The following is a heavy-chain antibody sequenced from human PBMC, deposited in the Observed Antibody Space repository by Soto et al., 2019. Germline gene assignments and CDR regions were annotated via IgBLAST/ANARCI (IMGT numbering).Heavy chain of an antibody. D-gene: IGHD1-7*01. V-gene: IGHV3-64*01. CDR2: ISSNGGTT. CDR3: VRRVSGNYDY. CDR1: ESTFISYD. J-gene: IGHJ4*02. Sequence: EVQLAESGGGMVQPGGSRRLSCVAPESTFISYDMHWVDQAPGKGLKYFSSISSNGGTTYYGNSVKGRFTISRDNSKNTLYLQMGSLRAEDMAVYYCVRRVSGNYDYWGQGTLVTVSS.